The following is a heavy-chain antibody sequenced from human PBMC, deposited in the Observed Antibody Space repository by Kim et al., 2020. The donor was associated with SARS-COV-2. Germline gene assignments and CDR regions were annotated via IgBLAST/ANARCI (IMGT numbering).Heavy chain of an antibody. V-gene: IGHV3-33*01. J-gene: IGHJ4*02. CDR3: ARFFGTQLDS. D-gene: IGHD3-10*01. Sequence: GGSLRLSCAASGSTFGSHHMHWVRQAPGKGLEWVAVIWYDGSKQYYADSMKGRFTISRDNSKNMLFLRMNSLRAEDTALYYCARFFGTQLDSWGQGTLVTVSS. CDR2: IWYDGSKQ. CDR1: GSTFGSHH.